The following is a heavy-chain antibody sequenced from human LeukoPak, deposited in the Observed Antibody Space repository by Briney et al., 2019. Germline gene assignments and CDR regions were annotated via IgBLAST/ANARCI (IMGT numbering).Heavy chain of an antibody. CDR2: ISGSGNRT. CDR1: GFTFSSYA. D-gene: IGHD2-15*01. J-gene: IGHJ6*02. V-gene: IGHV3-23*01. CDR3: AKNLYRGGSSCYPSALGMDV. Sequence: TGGSLRLSCAASGFTFSSYAMSWVRQAPGKGLEWVSSISGSGNRTYYADSVKGRFTISRDNSKNTLFLQMNSLRAEDTAVYYCAKNLYRGGSSCYPSALGMDVWGQGTTVTVSS.